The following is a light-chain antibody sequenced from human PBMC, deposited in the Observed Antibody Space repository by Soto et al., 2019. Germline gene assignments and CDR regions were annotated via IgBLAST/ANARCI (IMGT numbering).Light chain of an antibody. CDR1: QSVRSS. CDR2: DAS. V-gene: IGKV3-11*01. Sequence: EFVLTQSPATLSLSPGERATLSCRASQSVRSSLAWYQQKPGQAPRLLIYDASNRDTGIPARFSGSGSGTDFTLVISSVGPEDFAVYYCQQRSSWLLTFGGGTKMEIK. J-gene: IGKJ4*01. CDR3: QQRSSWLLT.